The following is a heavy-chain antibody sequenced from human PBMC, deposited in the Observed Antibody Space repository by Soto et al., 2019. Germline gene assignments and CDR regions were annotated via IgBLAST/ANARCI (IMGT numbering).Heavy chain of an antibody. CDR1: GYTFTGYY. Sequence: ASVKVSCKASGYTFTGYYMHWVRQAPGQGLEWMGWINPNSGGTNYAQKFQGWVTMTRDTSISTAYMELSRLRSDDTAVYYCARGIWVATTASYYFDNWGQGTQVTVSS. D-gene: IGHD5-12*01. CDR2: INPNSGGT. J-gene: IGHJ4*02. V-gene: IGHV1-2*04. CDR3: ARGIWVATTASYYFDN.